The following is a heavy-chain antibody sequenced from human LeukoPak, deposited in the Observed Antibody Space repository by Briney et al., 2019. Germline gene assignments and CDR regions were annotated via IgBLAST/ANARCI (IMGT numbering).Heavy chain of an antibody. CDR1: GYTFTGYY. J-gene: IGHJ5*02. V-gene: IGHV1-2*04. CDR2: INPNSGGT. Sequence: ASVKVSCKASGYTFTGYYMHWVRQAPGQGLEWMGWINPNSGGTNYAQEFQGWVTMTRDTSISTAYMELSRLRSDDTAVYYCARSRSVTTLGNWFDPWGQGTLVTVSS. D-gene: IGHD4-17*01. CDR3: ARSRSVTTLGNWFDP.